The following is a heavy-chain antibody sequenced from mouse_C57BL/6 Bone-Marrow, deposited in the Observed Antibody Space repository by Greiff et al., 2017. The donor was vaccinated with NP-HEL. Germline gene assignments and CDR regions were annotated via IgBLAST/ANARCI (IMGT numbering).Heavy chain of an antibody. CDR3: ARRGCPRAFDV. V-gene: IGHV1-76*01. J-gene: IGHJ1*03. Sequence: VQLQESGAELVRPGASVKLSCKASGYTFTDYYINWVKQRPGQGLEWIARIYPGSGNTYYNEKFKGKATLTAEKSSSTAYMQLSSLTSEDSAVYFCARRGCPRAFDVWGTVTTVTVSS. CDR2: IYPGSGNT. CDR1: GYTFTDYY. D-gene: IGHD3-1*01.